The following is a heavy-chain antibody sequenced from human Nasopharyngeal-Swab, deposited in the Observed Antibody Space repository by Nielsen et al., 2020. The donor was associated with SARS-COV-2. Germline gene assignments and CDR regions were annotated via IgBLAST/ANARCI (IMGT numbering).Heavy chain of an antibody. J-gene: IGHJ2*01. CDR2: IYHSGST. CDR1: GGSISSGNW. CDR3: ARSRMYSSGWYRYFDL. D-gene: IGHD6-19*01. Sequence: SETLSLTCAVSGGSISSGNWWSWVRQPPGKGLEWIGEIYHSGSTNYNPSLKSRVTISVDKSKNQFSLKLSSVTAADTAVYYCARSRMYSSGWYRYFDLWGRGTLVTVSS. V-gene: IGHV4-4*02.